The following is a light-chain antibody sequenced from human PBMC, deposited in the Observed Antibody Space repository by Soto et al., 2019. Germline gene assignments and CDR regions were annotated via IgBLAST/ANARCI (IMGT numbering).Light chain of an antibody. Sequence: QSALTQPASVSGSPGQSITISCTGTSSDVGGYNYVSWYQQHPGKAPKLMIYDVSNRPSGVSNRFSGSKSGNTASLTISGLQAEDEADYYRSSYTGRSTLVVFGRGTQLTL. CDR2: DVS. CDR1: SSDVGGYNY. J-gene: IGLJ2*01. CDR3: SSYTGRSTLVV. V-gene: IGLV2-14*01.